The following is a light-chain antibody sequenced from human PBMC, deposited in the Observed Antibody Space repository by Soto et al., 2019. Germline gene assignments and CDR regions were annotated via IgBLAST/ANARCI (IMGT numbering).Light chain of an antibody. J-gene: IGKJ1*01. CDR2: AAS. V-gene: IGKV1-39*01. CDR3: QQSYNTPPT. CDR1: QSISNF. Sequence: DIQMTQSPSSLSASVGDRLTITCRASQSISNFLNWYQQKPGKAPKLLIYAASSLQSGVPSRFSGSGSGTDFTLSISSLQPEDSATYYCQQSYNTPPTFGQGTKVEIK.